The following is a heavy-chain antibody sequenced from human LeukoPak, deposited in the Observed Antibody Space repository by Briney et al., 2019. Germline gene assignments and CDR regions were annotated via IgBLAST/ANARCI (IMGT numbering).Heavy chain of an antibody. V-gene: IGHV1-2*02. J-gene: IGHJ4*02. CDR1: GHTFTGYY. Sequence: ASVKVSCKASGHTFTGYYMHWVRQAPGQGLEWMGWINPNSGGTNYAQKFQGRVTMTRDTSISTAYMELSRLRSDDTAVYYCARGSHCSSTSCAIDYWGQGTLVTVSS. CDR3: ARGSHCSSTSCAIDY. D-gene: IGHD2-2*01. CDR2: INPNSGGT.